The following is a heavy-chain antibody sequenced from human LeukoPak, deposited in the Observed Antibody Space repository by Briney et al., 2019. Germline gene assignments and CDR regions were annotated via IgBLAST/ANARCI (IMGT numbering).Heavy chain of an antibody. CDR1: GGSFSGYY. CDR2: IYYSGST. Sequence: SETLSLTCAVYGGSFSGYYWSWIRQPPGKGLEWIGYIYYSGSTYYNPSLKSRVTISVDTSKNQFSLKLSSVTAADTAVYYCARVHMYYDYVWGSSIEGYFDYWGQGTLVTVSS. J-gene: IGHJ4*02. CDR3: ARVHMYYDYVWGSSIEGYFDY. V-gene: IGHV4-59*06. D-gene: IGHD3-16*01.